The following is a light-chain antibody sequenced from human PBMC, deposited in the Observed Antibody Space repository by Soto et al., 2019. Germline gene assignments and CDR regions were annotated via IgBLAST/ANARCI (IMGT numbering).Light chain of an antibody. J-gene: IGLJ3*02. V-gene: IGLV1-44*01. CDR1: SSNIRSNT. CDR3: AAWDDSLNGPV. CDR2: SNN. Sequence: QSVLTQPPSASGTPGQRVTISCSGSSSNIRSNTVNWYQQLPGTAPKLLIYSNNQRPSGIPDRFSGSKSGTSASLAISGLQSEDEADYYCAAWDDSLNGPVFGGRTKLTVL.